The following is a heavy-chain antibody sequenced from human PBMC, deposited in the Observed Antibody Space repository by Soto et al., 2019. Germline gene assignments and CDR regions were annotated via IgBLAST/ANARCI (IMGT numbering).Heavy chain of an antibody. J-gene: IGHJ6*02. D-gene: IGHD3-10*01. CDR2: INPDGGCT. CDR1: GSPFLRFD. Sequence: GASVKASCKASGSPFLRFDIHWGRQAPGQGPQWMGVINPDGGCTTYAQSFRDRVAVTRDTSTSTVHMQLSSLRSEDTALYDCARGYYGSGSLVSSFGLDVWGQGTTVTVSS. V-gene: IGHV1-46*01. CDR3: ARGYYGSGSLVSSFGLDV.